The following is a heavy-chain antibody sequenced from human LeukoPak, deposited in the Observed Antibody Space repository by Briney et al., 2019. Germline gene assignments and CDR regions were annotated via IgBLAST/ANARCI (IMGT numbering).Heavy chain of an antibody. CDR1: EFTFDDYA. CDR2: ISWKSGSI. Sequence: GGSLRLPCAASEFTFDDYAMHWVRQAPGKGLEWVSGISWKSGSIGYADSVKGRFTISRDNAKNSLYLQMNSLRAEDTALYYCAKVLHVRADSRTYFDLWGRGTLVTVSS. CDR3: AKVLHVRADSRTYFDL. J-gene: IGHJ2*01. V-gene: IGHV3-9*01.